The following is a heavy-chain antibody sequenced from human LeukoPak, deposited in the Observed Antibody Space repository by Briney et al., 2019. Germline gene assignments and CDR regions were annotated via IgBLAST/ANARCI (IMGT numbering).Heavy chain of an antibody. Sequence: SETLSLTCTVSGDSISSYYWSWIRQPPGKGLEWIGYIYYSGSTNYNPSLKSRVTISVDTSKNQFSLKLSSVTAADTAVYYCASSGSGSSDDAFDIWGQGTMVTVSS. CDR2: IYYSGST. J-gene: IGHJ3*02. D-gene: IGHD3-10*01. CDR3: ASSGSGSSDDAFDI. CDR1: GDSISSYY. V-gene: IGHV4-59*01.